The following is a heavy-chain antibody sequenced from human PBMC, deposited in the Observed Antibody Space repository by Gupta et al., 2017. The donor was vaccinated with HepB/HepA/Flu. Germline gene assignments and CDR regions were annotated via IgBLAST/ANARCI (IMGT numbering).Heavy chain of an antibody. D-gene: IGHD3-10*01. Sequence: QVQLVESGGGVVQPGRSLRLSCAASGFTFSSYAMHWVRQAPGKGLEWVAVISYDGSNKYYADSVKGRFTISRDNSKNTLYLQMNSLRAEDTAVYYCARDPPSWGSGPLERGYFDYWGQGTLVTVSS. CDR2: ISYDGSNK. J-gene: IGHJ4*02. CDR3: ARDPPSWGSGPLERGYFDY. V-gene: IGHV3-30-3*01. CDR1: GFTFSSYA.